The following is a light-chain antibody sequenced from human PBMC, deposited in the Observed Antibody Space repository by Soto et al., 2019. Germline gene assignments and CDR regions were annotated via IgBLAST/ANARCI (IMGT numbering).Light chain of an antibody. V-gene: IGKV3-11*01. Sequence: EIVVTQSPATLSLSPGERATLSCRASQSVSSYLAWYQQKTGQAPRLLIYDASNRAAGIPARFSGSGSGTDFTLTIISLEPEDFAVYYCQKRSNWPPITFGQGTRLEIK. CDR2: DAS. CDR1: QSVSSY. J-gene: IGKJ5*01. CDR3: QKRSNWPPIT.